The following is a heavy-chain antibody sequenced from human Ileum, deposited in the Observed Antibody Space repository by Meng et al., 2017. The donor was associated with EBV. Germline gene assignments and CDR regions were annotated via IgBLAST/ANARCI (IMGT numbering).Heavy chain of an antibody. V-gene: IGHV1-18*01. D-gene: IGHD2-15*01. CDR1: GYTFNNYG. CDR2: ISPYIGNT. CDR3: ARDRGQDTVVVVADRGFDP. Sequence: QVQLVQSGAEVKKPXXSVKVSXRASGYTFNNYGLNWVRQAPGQGLEWMGWISPYIGNTNYAQRFQGRLTLTTDTSTDTAYMELRSLSPNDTAIYYCARDRGQDTVVVVADRGFDPWGQGTLGNVSS. J-gene: IGHJ5*02.